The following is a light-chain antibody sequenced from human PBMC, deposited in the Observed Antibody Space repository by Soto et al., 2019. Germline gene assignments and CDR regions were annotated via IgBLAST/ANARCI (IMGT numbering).Light chain of an antibody. CDR1: SSNIGAGYD. J-gene: IGLJ2*01. CDR3: QSDDSGVV. CDR2: GNS. V-gene: IGLV1-40*01. Sequence: QSVLTQPPSVSGAPGQRVTISCTGSSSNIGAGYDVHWYQQLPGTAPKLLIYGNSNRPSGVPDRFSGSKSGTSASLAITGLQAEDEADYYCQSDDSGVVFGGGTKLTVL.